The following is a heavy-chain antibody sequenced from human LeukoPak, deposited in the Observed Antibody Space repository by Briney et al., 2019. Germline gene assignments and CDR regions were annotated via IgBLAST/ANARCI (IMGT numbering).Heavy chain of an antibody. CDR2: ISGSGGST. V-gene: IGHV3-23*01. J-gene: IGHJ6*03. CDR1: GFTFSSYG. CDR3: AMYGSGSYWTSYYYYYMDV. Sequence: GGTLRLSCAASGFTFSSYGMSWVRQAPGKGLEWVSAISGSGGSTYYADSVKGRFTISRDNSKNTPYLQMNSLRAEDTAVYYCAMYGSGSYWTSYYYYYMDVWGKGTTVTVSS. D-gene: IGHD3-10*01.